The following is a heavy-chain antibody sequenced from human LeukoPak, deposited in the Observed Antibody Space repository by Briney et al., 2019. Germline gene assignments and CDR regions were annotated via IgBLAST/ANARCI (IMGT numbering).Heavy chain of an antibody. V-gene: IGHV3-23*01. D-gene: IGHD6-13*01. J-gene: IGHJ5*02. CDR2: ISGSGGST. CDR1: GFTFSSYA. CDR3: AKGSQQQQLVVTLFDP. Sequence: GGSLRLSCAASGFTFSSYAMSWVRQAPGKGLEWVSAISGSGGSTYYADSVKGRFTISRDNSKNTLYPQMNSLRAEDTAVYYCAKGSQQQQLVVTLFDPWGQGTLVTVSS.